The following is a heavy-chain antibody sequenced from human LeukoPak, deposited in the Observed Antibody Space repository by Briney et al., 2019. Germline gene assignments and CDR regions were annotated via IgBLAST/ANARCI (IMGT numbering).Heavy chain of an antibody. V-gene: IGHV1-18*01. Sequence: ASVKVSRKASGYTFTSFYITWVRQAPGQGLEWLGWISADSGSTNYAQRFQGRVTMTIDRSTSTDYMDLRSLRYDDTAVYWCTRGYGGWPTYIDYWGQGSLVIVSS. CDR2: ISADSGST. CDR3: TRGYGGWPTYIDY. CDR1: GYTFTSFY. D-gene: IGHD3-16*01. J-gene: IGHJ4*02.